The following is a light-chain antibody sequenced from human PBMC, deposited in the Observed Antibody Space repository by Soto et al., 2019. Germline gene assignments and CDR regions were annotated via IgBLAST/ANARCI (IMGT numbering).Light chain of an antibody. V-gene: IGLV2-8*01. J-gene: IGLJ1*01. CDR1: SSDVGGYHY. CDR2: EVS. Sequence: QSVLTQPPSASGSPGQSVTISCTGTSSDVGGYHYVSWYQQHPGKAPKLLVYEVSKRPSGVPNRFSGSKSGNTASLTVSGLQAEDEADYYCQTYDSSLSGLYVFGTGTKVTVL. CDR3: QTYDSSLSGLYV.